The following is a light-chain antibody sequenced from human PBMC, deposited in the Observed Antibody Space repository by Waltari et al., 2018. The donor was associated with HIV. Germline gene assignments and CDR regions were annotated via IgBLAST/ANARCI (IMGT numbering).Light chain of an antibody. CDR2: DST. CDR1: AAVVNGGHS. V-gene: IGLV7-46*01. CDR3: ILSYDGDVV. Sequence: VVTQEPSLTVSPGGTVILTCASSAAVVNGGHSSSWFQQKPGQAPKTLIFDSTNRSPWTPVRFTCSFLGGKAALTLTGAQPEDDADYYCILSYDGDVVFGGGTKLTVL. J-gene: IGLJ2*01.